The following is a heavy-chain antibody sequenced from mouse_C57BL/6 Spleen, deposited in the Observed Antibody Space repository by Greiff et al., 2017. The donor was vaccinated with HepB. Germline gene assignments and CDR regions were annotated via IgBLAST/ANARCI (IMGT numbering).Heavy chain of an antibody. CDR3: ARMDYYGSSYENYFDY. CDR2: IWWDDDK. D-gene: IGHD1-1*01. J-gene: IGHJ2*01. V-gene: IGHV8-8*01. CDR1: GFSLSTFGMG. Sequence: QVTLKESGPGILQPSQTLSLTCSFSGFSLSTFGMGVGWIRQPSGKGLEWLAHIWWDDDKYYNPALKSRRTISKDTSKNQVFLKIANVDTADTATYSCARMDYYGSSYENYFDYWGQGTTLTVSS.